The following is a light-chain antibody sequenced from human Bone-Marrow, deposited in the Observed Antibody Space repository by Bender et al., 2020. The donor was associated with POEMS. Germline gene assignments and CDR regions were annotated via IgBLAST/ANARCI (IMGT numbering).Light chain of an antibody. V-gene: IGLV2-14*03. CDR1: SSDVGGYNH. CDR3: CSYGGSRTPKWV. CDR2: DVS. Sequence: QSALTQPASVSGSPGQSITISCTGTSSDVGGYNHVSWYQQHPGKAPKLMIYDVSNRPSGVSNRFSGSKSGNTASLTISGLQAEDEADYYCCSYGGSRTPKWVFGGGTKVTVL. J-gene: IGLJ3*02.